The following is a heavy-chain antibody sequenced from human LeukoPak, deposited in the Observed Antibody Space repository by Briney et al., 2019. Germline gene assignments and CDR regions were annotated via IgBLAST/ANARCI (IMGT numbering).Heavy chain of an antibody. V-gene: IGHV3-48*04. CDR3: ASPDYYDSSGYYRDDSVYFDY. CDR2: ISSSSSTI. CDR1: GFTFSSYS. D-gene: IGHD3-22*01. J-gene: IGHJ4*02. Sequence: GGSLRLSCAASGFTFSSYSMNWVRQAPGKGLEWVSYISSSSSTIYYADSVKGRFTISRDNAKNSLYLQMNSLRAEDTAVYYCASPDYYDSSGYYRDDSVYFDYWGQGTLVTVSS.